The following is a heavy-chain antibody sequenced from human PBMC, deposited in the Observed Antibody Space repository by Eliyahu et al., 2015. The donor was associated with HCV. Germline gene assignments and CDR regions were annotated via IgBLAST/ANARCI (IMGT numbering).Heavy chain of an antibody. CDR1: GGSISSYY. V-gene: IGHV4-59*01. CDR3: ARDSLRAAGRRDYYYGMDV. J-gene: IGHJ6*02. Sequence: KPSETLSLTCTVSGGSISSYYWSWIRQPPGKGLEWIGYIYYSGSTNYNPSLKSRVTISVDTSKNQFSLKLSSVTAADTAVYYCARDSLRAAGRRDYYYGMDVWGQGTTVTVSS. D-gene: IGHD6-13*01. CDR2: IYYSGST.